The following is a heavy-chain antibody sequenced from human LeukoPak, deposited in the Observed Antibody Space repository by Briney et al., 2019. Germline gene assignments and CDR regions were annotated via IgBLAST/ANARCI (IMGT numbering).Heavy chain of an antibody. CDR2: INHSGST. D-gene: IGHD3/OR15-3a*01. CDR3: ARHTLGWSPDAFDI. V-gene: IGHV4-34*01. J-gene: IGHJ3*02. Sequence: PSETLSLTCAVYGGSFSGYYWSWIRQPPGKGLEWIGEINHSGSTNYNPSLKSRVTTSVDTSKNQFSLKLSSVTAADTAVYYCARHTLGWSPDAFDIWGQGTMVTVSS. CDR1: GGSFSGYY.